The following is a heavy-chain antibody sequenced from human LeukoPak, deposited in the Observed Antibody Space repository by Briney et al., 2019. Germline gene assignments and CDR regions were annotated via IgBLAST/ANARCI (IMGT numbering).Heavy chain of an antibody. J-gene: IGHJ4*02. V-gene: IGHV3-23*01. CDR3: AKGLGPKVTTSFDY. CDR2: ISGSGGST. Sequence: GGSLRLSCAASGFTVSSNYMSWVRQAPGKGLEWVSAISGSGGSTYYADSVKGRFTISRDNSKNTLYLQMNSLRAEDTAVYYCAKGLGPKVTTSFDYWGQGTLVTVSS. CDR1: GFTVSSNY. D-gene: IGHD5-18*01.